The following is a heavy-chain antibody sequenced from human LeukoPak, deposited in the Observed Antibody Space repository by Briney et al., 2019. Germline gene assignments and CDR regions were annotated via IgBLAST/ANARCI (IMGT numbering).Heavy chain of an antibody. CDR3: ARGGSGNWNAPFDY. CDR2: IKPDGSEK. Sequence: GGSLRLSCAASGFTFSNYWMTWFRQTPGKGLEWVGNIKPDGSEKYYVDSVKGRFTISRDNAKNSLYLQMNSLRTEDTAVYYCARGGSGNWNAPFDYWGQGTLVTVSS. V-gene: IGHV3-7*01. CDR1: GFTFSNYW. D-gene: IGHD1-1*01. J-gene: IGHJ4*02.